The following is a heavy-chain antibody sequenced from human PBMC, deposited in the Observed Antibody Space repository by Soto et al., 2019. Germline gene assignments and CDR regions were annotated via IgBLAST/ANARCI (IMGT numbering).Heavy chain of an antibody. CDR2: INPNSGDT. Sequence: ASVKVSCKASGYTFTGYYVHWVRQAPGQGLEWMGWINPNSGDTYLAQRFQGRVTMNRDTSIGTAYMELRGLTPDDTAEYYCAKGGAIVAAGTRVYLYNAMDVWGNGNKVTVSS. V-gene: IGHV1-2*02. D-gene: IGHD1-26*01. J-gene: IGHJ6*04. CDR3: AKGGAIVAAGTRVYLYNAMDV. CDR1: GYTFTGYY.